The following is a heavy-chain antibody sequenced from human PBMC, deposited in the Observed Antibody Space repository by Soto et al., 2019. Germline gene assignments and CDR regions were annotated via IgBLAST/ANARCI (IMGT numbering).Heavy chain of an antibody. Sequence: SETLSLTCTVSGASIRSTDYYWSWIRQAPGKGLEWIGYVYYIGSTYYNPSLMSRLTISVDTSKNQFSLKLTSVTAAETAVYYCVRTAREGAVAPHWFDRWGQGTQVTVSS. D-gene: IGHD2-21*02. CDR3: VRTAREGAVAPHWFDR. J-gene: IGHJ5*02. V-gene: IGHV4-30-4*01. CDR1: GASIRSTDYY. CDR2: VYYIGST.